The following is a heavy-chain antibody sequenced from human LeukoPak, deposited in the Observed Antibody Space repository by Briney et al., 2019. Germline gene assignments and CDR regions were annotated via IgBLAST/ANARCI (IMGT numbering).Heavy chain of an antibody. J-gene: IGHJ6*02. D-gene: IGHD3-16*01. CDR3: ASAGARGNYGMDV. Sequence: SETLSLTCTVSGGSMRSYYWSWIRQTPEKGLEWIGYIYYTGRTNYNPSLKSRVAISVDKSKNQFSLRLSSVTAADTALYYCASAGARGNYGMDVWGQGTTVTVSS. CDR2: IYYTGRT. V-gene: IGHV4-59*08. CDR1: GGSMRSYY.